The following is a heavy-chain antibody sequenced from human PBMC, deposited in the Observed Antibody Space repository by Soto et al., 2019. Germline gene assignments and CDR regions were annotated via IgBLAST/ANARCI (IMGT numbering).Heavy chain of an antibody. D-gene: IGHD6-19*01. CDR1: GGSVSSGSYY. V-gene: IGHV4-61*01. CDR3: AKGNGWYYY. CDR2: IYYSGST. Sequence: SETLSLTCTVSGGSVSSGSYYWSWIRQPPGKGLEWIGYIYYSGSTNYSPSLKSRVTIAIDTSKNQFSLKLNSVTAADTAVYYCAKGNGWYYYWGQGTLVTVSS. J-gene: IGHJ4*01.